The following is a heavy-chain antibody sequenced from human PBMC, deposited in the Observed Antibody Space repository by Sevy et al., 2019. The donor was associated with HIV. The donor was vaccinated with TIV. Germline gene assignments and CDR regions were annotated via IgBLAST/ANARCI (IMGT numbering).Heavy chain of an antibody. V-gene: IGHV3-21*01. CDR2: ISGDGVYV. Sequence: GGSLRLSCAASGFTFSNYNMNWVRLAPGKGLDWVSSISGDGVYVQYADSVKGRFTISRDNAKNSLYLQMNSLRVEDTAVYYCVAVYCTGGRCYWFDPWGQGTLVTVSS. CDR3: VAVYCTGGRCYWFDP. J-gene: IGHJ5*02. D-gene: IGHD2-15*01. CDR1: GFTFSNYN.